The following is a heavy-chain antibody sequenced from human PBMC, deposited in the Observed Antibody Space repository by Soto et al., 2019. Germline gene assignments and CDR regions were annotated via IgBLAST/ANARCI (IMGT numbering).Heavy chain of an antibody. CDR3: ARLDYGDYVFDY. Sequence: SETLSLTCTVSVGSISSGDCYWSWIRQYPGKGLEWIGYIYDSGSTYYNPPLKSRVTISVDTSKNQFSLKLSSVTAADTAVYYCARLDYGDYVFDYWGQGTLVTVSS. D-gene: IGHD4-17*01. CDR2: IYDSGST. J-gene: IGHJ4*02. CDR1: VGSISSGDCY. V-gene: IGHV4-30-4*08.